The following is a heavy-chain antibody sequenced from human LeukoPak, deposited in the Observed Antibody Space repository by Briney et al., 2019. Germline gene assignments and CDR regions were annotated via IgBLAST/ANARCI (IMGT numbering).Heavy chain of an antibody. Sequence: GGSLRLSCAASGFTFSSYSMNWVRQAPGKGLEWVSYISSSSSTIYYADSVKGRFTISRDNAKNSLYLQMNSLRAEDTAVYYCARGSYGSGIREDYWGQGTLVTVSS. CDR2: ISSSSSTI. J-gene: IGHJ4*02. CDR3: ARGSYGSGIREDY. CDR1: GFTFSSYS. V-gene: IGHV3-48*04. D-gene: IGHD3-10*01.